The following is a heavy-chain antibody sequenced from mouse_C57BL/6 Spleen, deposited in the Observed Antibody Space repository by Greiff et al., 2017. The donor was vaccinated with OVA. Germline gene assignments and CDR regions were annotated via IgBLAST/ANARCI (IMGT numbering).Heavy chain of an antibody. CDR2: IHPSDSDT. CDR1: GYTFTSYW. CDR3: AMGDLTGTTWFAY. Sequence: VQLQQPGAELVKPGASVKVSCKASGYTFTSYWMHWVKQRPGQGLEWIGRIHPSDSDTNYNQKFKGKATLTVDKSSSTAYMQLSSLTSEDSAVYYCAMGDLTGTTWFAYWGQGTLVTVSA. D-gene: IGHD4-1*01. J-gene: IGHJ3*01. V-gene: IGHV1-74*01.